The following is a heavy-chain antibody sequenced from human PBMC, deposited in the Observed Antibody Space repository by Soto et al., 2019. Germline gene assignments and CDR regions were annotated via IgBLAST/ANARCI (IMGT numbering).Heavy chain of an antibody. D-gene: IGHD6-6*01. CDR2: ISSSSSYI. CDR3: ARIQLVYDAFDI. Sequence: EVQLVESGGGLVKPGGSLRLSCAASGFTFSSYSMNWVRQAPGKGLEWVSSISSSSSYIYYADSVKGRFTISRDNAKNSLYLQMNSLRAEDTAVYYCARIQLVYDAFDIWRQGTMVTVSS. V-gene: IGHV3-21*01. CDR1: GFTFSSYS. J-gene: IGHJ3*02.